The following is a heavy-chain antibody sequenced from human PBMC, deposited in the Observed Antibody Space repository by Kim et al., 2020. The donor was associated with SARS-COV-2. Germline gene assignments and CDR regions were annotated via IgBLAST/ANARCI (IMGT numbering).Heavy chain of an antibody. CDR3: ARSIAAAAHFQGNFDY. V-gene: IGHV4-59*01. D-gene: IGHD6-13*01. CDR1: GGSISSYY. J-gene: IGHJ4*02. Sequence: SETLSLTCTVSGGSISSYYWSWIRQPPGKGLEWIGYIHYSGSTNYNPSLKSRVTISVDTSKNQFSLKLSSVTAADTAVYYCARSIAAAAHFQGNFDYWGQGTLVTVSS. CDR2: IHYSGST.